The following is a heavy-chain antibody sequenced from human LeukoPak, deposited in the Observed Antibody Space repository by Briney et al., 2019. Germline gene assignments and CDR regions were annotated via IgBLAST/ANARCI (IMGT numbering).Heavy chain of an antibody. CDR2: INHSGST. CDR3: AMIGDTAMAVGGFDY. V-gene: IGHV4-34*01. Sequence: SETLSLTCAVYGGSFSGYYWSWIRQPPGKGLEWIGEINHSGSTNYNPSLKSRVTISVDTSKNQFSLKLSSVTAADTAVYYCAMIGDTAMAVGGFDYWGQGTLVTVSS. D-gene: IGHD5-18*01. CDR1: GGSFSGYY. J-gene: IGHJ4*02.